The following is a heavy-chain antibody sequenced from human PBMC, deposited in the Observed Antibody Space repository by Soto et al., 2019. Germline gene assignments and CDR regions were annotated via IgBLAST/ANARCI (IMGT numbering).Heavy chain of an antibody. D-gene: IGHD3-3*01. CDR3: ARQGPVYDFWSGYYDASSYYYYYGMDV. V-gene: IGHV5-51*01. CDR2: IYPGDSDT. J-gene: IGHJ6*02. Sequence: EVQLVQSGAEVKKPGESLKISCKGSGYSFTSYWIGWVRQMPGKGLEWMGIIYPGDSDTRYSPSFQGQVTISADKSISTAYLQWSSLKASDTAMYYCARQGPVYDFWSGYYDASSYYYYYGMDVWGQGTTVTVSS. CDR1: GYSFTSYW.